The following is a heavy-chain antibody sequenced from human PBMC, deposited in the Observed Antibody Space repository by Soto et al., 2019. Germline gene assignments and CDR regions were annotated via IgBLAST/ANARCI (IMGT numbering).Heavy chain of an antibody. CDR1: GFTFSTYG. J-gene: IGHJ2*01. CDR2: ISDSGGGT. Sequence: EVQLLESGGGLVQPGGSLRLSCEASGFTFSTYGMSWVRQAPGKGLEGVSDISDSGGGTYHADSVKGRFTISRDNSKNTLYLQLIRLRAEETAIYYCAKAVAGYWYFDLWGRGTLVTVSS. V-gene: IGHV3-23*01. CDR3: AKAVAGYWYFDL. D-gene: IGHD6-19*01.